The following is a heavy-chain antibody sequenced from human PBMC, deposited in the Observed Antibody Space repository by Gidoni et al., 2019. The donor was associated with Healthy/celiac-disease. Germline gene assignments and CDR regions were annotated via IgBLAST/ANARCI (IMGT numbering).Heavy chain of an antibody. V-gene: IGHV1-2*02. CDR1: GYTFTGYY. Sequence: QVQLVQSGAEVKKPGASVKVSCKASGYTFTGYYMHWVRQAPGQGLEWMGWINPNSGGTNYAQKFQGRVTMTRDTSISTAYMELSRLRSDDTAVYYCARDLRYYYDSSGYYYGYWGQGTLVTVSS. D-gene: IGHD3-22*01. CDR3: ARDLRYYYDSSGYYYGY. J-gene: IGHJ4*02. CDR2: INPNSGGT.